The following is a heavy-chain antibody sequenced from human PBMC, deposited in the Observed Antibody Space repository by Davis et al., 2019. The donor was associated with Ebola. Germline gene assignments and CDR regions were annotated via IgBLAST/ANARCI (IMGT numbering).Heavy chain of an antibody. D-gene: IGHD6-6*01. CDR1: GFTFSSYG. Sequence: GESLKISCAASGFTFSSYGMHWVRQAPGKGLEWVAVIWYDGSNKYYADSVKGRFTISRDNSKNTLYLQMNSLRAEDTAVYYCARIAAHPHFDYWGQGTLVTVSS. CDR3: ARIAAHPHFDY. V-gene: IGHV3-33*01. CDR2: IWYDGSNK. J-gene: IGHJ4*02.